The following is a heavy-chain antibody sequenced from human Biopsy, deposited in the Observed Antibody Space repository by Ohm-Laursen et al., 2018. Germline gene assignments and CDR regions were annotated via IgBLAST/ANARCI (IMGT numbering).Heavy chain of an antibody. J-gene: IGHJ5*02. CDR2: ISGSGSTT. Sequence: SLRLSCAASGFTFSSYVMSWVRQAPGKGLEWVSTISGSGSTTYYADSVKGRFTISRDNSKNTLYLQMNGLRADDTAVYYCATGPVQMVYANLRGEFASWGQGALVTVAS. V-gene: IGHV3-23*01. D-gene: IGHD2-8*01. CDR1: GFTFSSYV. CDR3: ATGPVQMVYANLRGEFAS.